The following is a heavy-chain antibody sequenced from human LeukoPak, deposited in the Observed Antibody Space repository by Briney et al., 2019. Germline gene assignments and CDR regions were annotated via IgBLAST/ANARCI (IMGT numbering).Heavy chain of an antibody. CDR3: ARDGSWGAAFDI. Sequence: SETLSLTCTVSGYSISSGYYWGWIRQPPGKGLEWIGSIYHSGSTYYNPSLKSRVTISVDTSKNQFSLKLSSVTAADTAVYYCARDGSWGAAFDIWGQGTMVTVSS. CDR2: IYHSGST. V-gene: IGHV4-38-2*02. CDR1: GYSISSGYY. J-gene: IGHJ3*02. D-gene: IGHD1-26*01.